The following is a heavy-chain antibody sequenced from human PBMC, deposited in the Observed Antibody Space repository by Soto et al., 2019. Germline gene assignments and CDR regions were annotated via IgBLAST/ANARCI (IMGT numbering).Heavy chain of an antibody. J-gene: IGHJ4*02. CDR1: GFTFSSYA. V-gene: IGHV3-23*01. CDR2: ISGSGGST. CDR3: AKGAARLRLGEDIDY. Sequence: EVQLLESGGGLVQPGGSLRLSCAASGFTFSSYAMSWVRQAPGKGLEWVSAISGSGGSTYYADSVKGRFTISRDNSKXPLYLQMNSLRAEDTAVYYCAKGAARLRLGEDIDYWGQGTLVTVSS. D-gene: IGHD3-16*01.